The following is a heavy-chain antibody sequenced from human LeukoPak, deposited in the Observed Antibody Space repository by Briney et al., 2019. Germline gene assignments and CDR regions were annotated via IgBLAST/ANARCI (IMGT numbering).Heavy chain of an antibody. V-gene: IGHV4-59*01. CDR2: ISYSGST. CDR1: GGSISRYY. Sequence: SETLSLTCTVSGGSISRYYWSWIRQPPGKGLEWIGYISYSGSTKYNPSLMSLVTISVDTSRNQFSLKLSSATAADTAVYYCARLDYYHFDYWGQGTVVTVSS. J-gene: IGHJ4*02. CDR3: ARLDYYHFDY. D-gene: IGHD3-22*01.